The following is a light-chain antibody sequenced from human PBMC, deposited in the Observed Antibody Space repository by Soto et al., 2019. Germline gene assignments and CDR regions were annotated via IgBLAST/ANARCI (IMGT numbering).Light chain of an antibody. J-gene: IGKJ2*01. CDR1: QTISSW. CDR2: KAP. V-gene: IGKV1-5*03. CDR3: QHYSSAAHA. Sequence: DIQMPQSPSTLSASVGDRVTITCRASQTISSWLARYQQKPGKAPELLIYKAPTLERGVPSRFNCSGSGTEFTLTFSSMQPDDFATYHRQHYSSAAHAFGQGIILAI.